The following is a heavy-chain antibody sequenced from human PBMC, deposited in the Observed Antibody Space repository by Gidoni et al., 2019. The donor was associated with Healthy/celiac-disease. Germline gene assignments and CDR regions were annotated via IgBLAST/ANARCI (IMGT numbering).Heavy chain of an antibody. J-gene: IGHJ4*02. CDR3: AKVISRGSSSLYY. CDR1: GFTCSSYA. CDR2: ISGSGGST. V-gene: IGHV3-23*01. Sequence: EVQPLESGGGLVQPGGCLRPSWAASGFTCSSYAMSWVRQAPGKGLEWVSAISGSGGSTYYADSVKGRFTISRDNSKNTLYLQMNSLRAEDTAVYYCAKVISRGSSSLYYWGQGTLVTVSS. D-gene: IGHD6-6*01.